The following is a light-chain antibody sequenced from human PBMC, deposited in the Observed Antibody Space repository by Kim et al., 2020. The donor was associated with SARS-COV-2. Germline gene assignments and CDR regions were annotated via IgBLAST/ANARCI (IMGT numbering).Light chain of an antibody. J-gene: IGKJ4*01. CDR3: KQYGTSPRT. CDR1: QSVSSTY. Sequence: DIVLTQSPGTLSLSPGEGATLSCRASQSVSSTYLAWYQQKSGQAPSLLIYGTSTRATGTPDRFSGSGSGTDFTLTISRLEPEDFAVYYCKQYGTSPRTFGGGTKLEI. V-gene: IGKV3-20*01. CDR2: GTS.